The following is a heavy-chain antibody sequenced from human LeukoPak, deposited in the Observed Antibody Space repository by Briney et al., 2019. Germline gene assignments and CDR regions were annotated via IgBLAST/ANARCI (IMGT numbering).Heavy chain of an antibody. J-gene: IGHJ4*02. CDR2: INQDGSEK. CDR3: ARDGHPFDS. CDR1: GFRFTSYW. Sequence: GGSLRLSCAASGFRFTSYWMSWVRQAPGKGLEWVANINQDGSEKYYGDSVKGRFTISRDNAKNSLYRQMSSLRAEDTAVYFCARDGHPFDSWGQGTLVTVSS. V-gene: IGHV3-7*01.